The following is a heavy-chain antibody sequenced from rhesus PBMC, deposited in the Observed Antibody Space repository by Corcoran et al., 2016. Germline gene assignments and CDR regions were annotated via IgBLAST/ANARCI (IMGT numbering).Heavy chain of an antibody. V-gene: IGHV4-73*01. CDR1: GGSISGYYY. D-gene: IGHD6-25*01. CDR2: IYGNSAST. J-gene: IGHJ6*01. Sequence: QVQLQQWGEGLVKPSETLSLTCAVYGGSISGYYYWSWIRQPPGKGLEWIGYIYGNSASTNYNPSLKNRVTISKDTVKNPFSLKLSSVTAADTAVDYCARSAAAGTGRYYYGLDSWGQGVVVTVSS. CDR3: ARSAAAGTGRYYYGLDS.